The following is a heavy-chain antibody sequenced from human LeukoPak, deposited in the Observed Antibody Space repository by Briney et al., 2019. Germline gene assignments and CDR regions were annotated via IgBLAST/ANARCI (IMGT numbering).Heavy chain of an antibody. J-gene: IGHJ4*02. V-gene: IGHV4-59*01. CDR3: ARWGHFDTSGYFVVDY. Sequence: SETLSLTCSISDGSISSYYWTWIRQSPGKGLEWIGHIHYRGSTHYNPSLQSRVSISIDTSKNHFSLKLRSVTAVDTAVYYCARWGHFDTSGYFVVDYWGQGTLVTVSS. D-gene: IGHD3-22*01. CDR1: DGSISSYY. CDR2: IHYRGST.